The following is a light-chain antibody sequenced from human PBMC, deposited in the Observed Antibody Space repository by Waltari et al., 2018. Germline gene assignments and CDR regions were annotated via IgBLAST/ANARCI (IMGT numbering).Light chain of an antibody. CDR2: KNN. J-gene: IGLJ3*02. V-gene: IGLV1-47*01. Sequence: QSVLSQPPSASGTPGQRVTISCSGSSSNIGGNSVNWYQQLPGTAPKLLIYKNNQRPSGVPDRFSGSKSGSSVSLAISGLRSEDEADYYCAAWDDSLSGWVFGGGTKVTVL. CDR1: SSNIGGNS. CDR3: AAWDDSLSGWV.